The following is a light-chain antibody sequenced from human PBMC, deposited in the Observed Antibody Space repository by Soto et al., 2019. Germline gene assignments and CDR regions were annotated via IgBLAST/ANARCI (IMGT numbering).Light chain of an antibody. Sequence: EIVLTQSPGTLSLSPGETATLSCRASQGVTNNYLAWYQHRPGQAPRLLIYGASSRATGIPDRFSGGGSGTDFTLTISRLEPEDFAVYYCQQYGSSSPTTFGQGTRLEIE. V-gene: IGKV3-20*01. J-gene: IGKJ5*01. CDR3: QQYGSSSPTT. CDR1: QGVTNNY. CDR2: GAS.